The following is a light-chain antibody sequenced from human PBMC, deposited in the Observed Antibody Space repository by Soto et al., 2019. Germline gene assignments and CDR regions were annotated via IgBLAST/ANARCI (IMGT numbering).Light chain of an antibody. V-gene: IGKV3-11*01. CDR2: DAS. J-gene: IGKJ1*01. Sequence: EVVMTRSPATLAVSPGESAPVPCRASQSVSNNLTWYQQKPGQAPXXLIYDASSRANGIPARFTGSGSGTDFSLTISSLEPEDFAVYYCQQRGTWPTFGQGTKVDIK. CDR1: QSVSNN. CDR3: QQRGTWPT.